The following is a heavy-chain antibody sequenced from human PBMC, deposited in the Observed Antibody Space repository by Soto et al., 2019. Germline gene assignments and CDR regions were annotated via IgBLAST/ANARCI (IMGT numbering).Heavy chain of an antibody. CDR2: IYYNGST. D-gene: IGHD2-15*01. CDR3: ARQRVIPATPTNWFDP. CDR1: GGSVSSTNYF. J-gene: IGHJ5*02. Sequence: SETLSLTCTVSGGSVSSTNYFWGWIRQPPGKGLEWIGTIYYNGSTYYNPSLKSRVTLSVDTPKNQFSLKLTSVTASDTAVYYCARQRVIPATPTNWFDPWGQGSLVTVS. V-gene: IGHV4-39*01.